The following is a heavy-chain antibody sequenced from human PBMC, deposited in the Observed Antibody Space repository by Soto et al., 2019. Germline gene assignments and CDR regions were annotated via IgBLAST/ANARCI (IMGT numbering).Heavy chain of an antibody. CDR3: ARDDSHDSSGFDY. J-gene: IGHJ4*02. CDR2: IYYSGST. CDR1: GFSISSYC. D-gene: IGHD3-22*01. V-gene: IGHV4-59*01. Sequence: ADTLSLTCTVSGFSISSYCWIWIRTPPGKGLEWIGYIYYSGSTNYNPSLKSRVTISVDTSKNQFSLKLSSVTAADTAVYYCARDDSHDSSGFDYWGRGTLVTFSS.